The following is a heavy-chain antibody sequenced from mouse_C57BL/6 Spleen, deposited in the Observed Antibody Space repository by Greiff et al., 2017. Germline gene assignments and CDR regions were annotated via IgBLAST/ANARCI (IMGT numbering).Heavy chain of an antibody. V-gene: IGHV1-82*01. CDR1: GYAFSSSW. CDR2: IYPGDGDT. D-gene: IGHD2-4*01. Sequence: QVQLQQSGPELVKPGASVKISCKASGYAFSSSWMNWVKQRPGKGLEWIGRIYPGDGDTNYNGKFKGKATLTADKSSSTAYMQLSSLTSEASAVYFCARWNDYDGSWFAYWGQGTLVTVSS. CDR3: ARWNDYDGSWFAY. J-gene: IGHJ3*01.